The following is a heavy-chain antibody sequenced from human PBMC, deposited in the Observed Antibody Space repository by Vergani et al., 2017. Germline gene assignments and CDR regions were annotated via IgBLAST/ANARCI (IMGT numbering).Heavy chain of an antibody. CDR1: GFTFSSYG. CDR3: ANSVIAGNVGVAYFGMDV. J-gene: IGHJ6*02. CDR2: IRYDGSSE. Sequence: VQLVESRGVLVQPGGSLRLSCAASGFTFSSYGMHWVRQAPGKGLEWVSFIRYDGSSEYYGDSVKGRFTISRDKSQNTVNLQMNSLRTEDTAVYFCANSVIAGNVGVAYFGMDVWGRGTTVTVSS. D-gene: IGHD2/OR15-2a*01. V-gene: IGHV3-30*02.